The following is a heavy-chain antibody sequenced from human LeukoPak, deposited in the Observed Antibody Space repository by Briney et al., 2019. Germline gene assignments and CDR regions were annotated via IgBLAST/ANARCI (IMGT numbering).Heavy chain of an antibody. CDR2: MNPNSGNT. CDR1: GYTFTSYD. D-gene: IGHD6-6*01. J-gene: IGHJ6*03. CDR3: ARGRIASSSSFATMNYYYYYMGV. V-gene: IGHV1-8*01. Sequence: ASVKVSCKASGYTFTSYDINWVRQATGQGLEWMGWMNPNSGNTGYAQKFQGRVTMTRNTSISTAYMELSSLRSEDTAVYYCARGRIASSSSFATMNYYYYYMGVWGKGTTVTVSS.